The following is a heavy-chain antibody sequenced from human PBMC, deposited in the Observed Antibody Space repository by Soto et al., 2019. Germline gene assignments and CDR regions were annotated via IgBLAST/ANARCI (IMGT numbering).Heavy chain of an antibody. CDR1: GFSLTTGVG. J-gene: IGHJ5*02. V-gene: IGHV2-5*01. Sequence: SGPTLVNPTQTLTLTCSFSGFSLTTGVGVGWIRQPPGKALEWLAIIYWNDEKLYNPSLKTRLSITKDTSKNQVVLTVTDMDPVDTATYYCAHRVNMARGPYNYFGPWGQGTLVTVSS. D-gene: IGHD3-10*01. CDR3: AHRVNMARGPYNYFGP. CDR2: IYWNDEK.